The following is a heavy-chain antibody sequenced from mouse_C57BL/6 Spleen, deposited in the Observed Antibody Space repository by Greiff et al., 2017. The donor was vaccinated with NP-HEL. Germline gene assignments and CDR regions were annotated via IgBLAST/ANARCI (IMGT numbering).Heavy chain of an antibody. D-gene: IGHD1-1*01. CDR3: ARPHYYYGSSYYAMDY. J-gene: IGHJ4*01. CDR2: INPSNGGT. CDR1: GYTFTSYW. V-gene: IGHV1-53*01. Sequence: VQLQQPGTELVKPGASVKLSCKASGYTFTSYWMHWVKQRPGQGLEWIGNINPSNGGTNYNEKFKSKATLTVDKSSSTAYMQLSSLTSEDSAVYYCARPHYYYGSSYYAMDYWGQGTSVTVSS.